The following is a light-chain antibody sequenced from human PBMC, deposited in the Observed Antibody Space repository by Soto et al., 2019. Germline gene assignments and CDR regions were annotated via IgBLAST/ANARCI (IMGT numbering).Light chain of an antibody. CDR1: QGISSY. J-gene: IGKJ1*01. CDR2: AAS. Sequence: WRTPSPSVLSACTGDKVAIICRMIQGISSYLAWYQQKPGKAPEILIYAASTLQSGVPSRFSGSGSGTDFTLTISCLQSEDFATYYCQQYYSFPWTFGQGTKVDIK. CDR3: QQYYSFPWT. V-gene: IGKV1D-8*01.